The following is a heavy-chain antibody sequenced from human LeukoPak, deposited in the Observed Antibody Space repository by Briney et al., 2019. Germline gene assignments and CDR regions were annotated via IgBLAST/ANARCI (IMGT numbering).Heavy chain of an antibody. Sequence: GGSLRLSCAASGFTFSSYAMSWVRQAPGKGLEWVSAISGSGGSTYYADSVKGRFTISRDNSKNTLYLQMNSLRAEDTAVYYCARDYDFWSADYYYYGMDVWGQGTTVTVSS. D-gene: IGHD3-3*01. CDR2: ISGSGGST. V-gene: IGHV3-23*01. J-gene: IGHJ6*02. CDR3: ARDYDFWSADYYYYGMDV. CDR1: GFTFSSYA.